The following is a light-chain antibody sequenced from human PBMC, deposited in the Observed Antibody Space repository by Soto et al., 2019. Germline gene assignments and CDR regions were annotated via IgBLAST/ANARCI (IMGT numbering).Light chain of an antibody. J-gene: IGKJ2*01. Sequence: DIQMTQSPSTLSASVGDRVTITCRASQSISSGLAWHQQKPGKAPKLLIYDASSLESGVPSRFSGSGSGTEFTLPISSLQADDFATYYCQQYNSYEYTFGQGTQLEIK. CDR3: QQYNSYEYT. V-gene: IGKV1-5*01. CDR2: DAS. CDR1: QSISSG.